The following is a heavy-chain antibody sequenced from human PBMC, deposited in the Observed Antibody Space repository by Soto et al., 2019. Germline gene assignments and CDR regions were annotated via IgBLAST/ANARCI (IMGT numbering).Heavy chain of an antibody. CDR3: ARGSPLITMIVSNAEYFQH. J-gene: IGHJ1*01. CDR2: IYHSGST. CDR1: GGSISSGGYS. D-gene: IGHD3-22*01. V-gene: IGHV4-30-2*01. Sequence: TLSLTCAFSGGSISSGGYSWSWIRQPPGKGLEWIGYIYHSGSTYYNPSLKSRVTISVDRSKNQFSLKLSSVTAADTAVYYCARGSPLITMIVSNAEYFQHWGQG.